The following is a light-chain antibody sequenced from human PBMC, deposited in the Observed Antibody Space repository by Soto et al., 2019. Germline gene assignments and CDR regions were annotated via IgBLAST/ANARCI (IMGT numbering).Light chain of an antibody. V-gene: IGLV3-21*04. CDR1: DVESKS. J-gene: IGLJ2*01. CDR2: YDT. CDR3: QVWDSTNNHVV. Sequence: SYELTQSPSTSVAPGKTATITCGGQDVESKSVNWYQQKPGQAPVVVIYYDTDRPSGIPERFSGSNSGNTATLTINRVEAGEEADYYCQVWDSTNNHVVFGGGTKLTVL.